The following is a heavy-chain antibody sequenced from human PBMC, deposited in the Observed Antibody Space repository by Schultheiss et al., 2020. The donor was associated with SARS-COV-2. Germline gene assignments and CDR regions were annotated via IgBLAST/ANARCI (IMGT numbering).Heavy chain of an antibody. CDR1: GFTFSSYA. CDR2: ISSNGGST. J-gene: IGHJ4*02. Sequence: GGSLRLSCSASGFTFSSYAMHWVRQAPGKGLEYVSAISSNGGSTYYADSVKGRFTISRDNAKNSLYLQMNSLRAEDTAVYYCAREFCSGGTCYSDYWGQGTLVTVSS. V-gene: IGHV3-64*04. CDR3: AREFCSGGTCYSDY. D-gene: IGHD2-15*01.